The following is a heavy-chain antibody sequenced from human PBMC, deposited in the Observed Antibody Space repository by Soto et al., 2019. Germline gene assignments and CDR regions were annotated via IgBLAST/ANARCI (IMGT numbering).Heavy chain of an antibody. CDR2: ISWDGGST. J-gene: IGHJ4*02. Sequence: GGSLRLSCAASGFTFDDYTMHWVRQAPGKGLEWVSLISWDGGSTYYADSVKGRFTISRDNSKNSLYLQMNSLRTEDTALYYCAKDMGDGEHQLDYWGQGTLVTVSS. D-gene: IGHD1-26*01. CDR3: AKDMGDGEHQLDY. CDR1: GFTFDDYT. V-gene: IGHV3-43*01.